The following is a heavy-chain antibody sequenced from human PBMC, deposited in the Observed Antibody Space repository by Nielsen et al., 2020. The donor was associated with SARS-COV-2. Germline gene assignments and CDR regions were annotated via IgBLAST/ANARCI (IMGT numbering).Heavy chain of an antibody. CDR3: AKVPLHDYGDYGFFDY. V-gene: IGHV3-23*01. CDR2: ISGSGGST. CDR1: GFTFSSYA. D-gene: IGHD4-17*01. J-gene: IGHJ4*02. Sequence: GGSLKISCAASGFTFSSYAMSWVRQAPGKGLEWVSAISGSGGSTYYADSVKGRFTISRDNSKNTLYLQMNSLRAEDTAVYYCAKVPLHDYGDYGFFDYWGQGTLVTVSS.